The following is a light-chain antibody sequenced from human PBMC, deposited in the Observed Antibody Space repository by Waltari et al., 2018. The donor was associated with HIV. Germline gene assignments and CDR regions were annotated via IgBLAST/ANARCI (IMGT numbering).Light chain of an antibody. CDR3: QQSHTTPRT. V-gene: IGKV1-39*01. Sequence: EIQVTQSPSSVSASVGDRVIIACRASLNIISSLNWYQQKPGKAPKLLIYAASNLPSGVPSRFSGSGSGTNFALTISSLHPEDFATYFCQQSHTTPRTFGQGTKLEIK. J-gene: IGKJ1*01. CDR1: LNIISS. CDR2: AAS.